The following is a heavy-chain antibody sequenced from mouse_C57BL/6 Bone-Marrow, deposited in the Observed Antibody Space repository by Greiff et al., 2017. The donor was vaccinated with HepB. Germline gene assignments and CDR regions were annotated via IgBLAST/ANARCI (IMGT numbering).Heavy chain of an antibody. D-gene: IGHD1-2*01. J-gene: IGHJ3*01. V-gene: IGHV7-3*01. CDR2: IRNKANGYTT. CDR3: ARYGYPAWFAY. CDR1: GFTFTDYY. Sequence: EVKLVESGGGLVQPGGSLSLSCAASGFTFTDYYMSWVRQPPGKGLEWLGFIRNKANGYTTEYSASVKGRFTISRDNSQSILYLQMNALRAEDSATYYCARYGYPAWFAYWGQGTLVTVSA.